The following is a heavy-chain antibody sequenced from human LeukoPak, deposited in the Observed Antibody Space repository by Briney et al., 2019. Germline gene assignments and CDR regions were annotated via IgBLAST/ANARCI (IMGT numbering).Heavy chain of an antibody. J-gene: IGHJ3*02. D-gene: IGHD3-22*01. CDR3: AKDRFDYDSSGYPYDI. CDR2: ISGSSSQV. Sequence: GGSLRLSCEASGFRFSIYKMNWVRLAPGKGLEWVSSISGSSSQVWYADSVKGRFTSSRDNAKNSLYLQMSSLRVEDTAVYFCAKDRFDYDSSGYPYDIWGQGTMVTVSS. CDR1: GFRFSIYK. V-gene: IGHV3-21*01.